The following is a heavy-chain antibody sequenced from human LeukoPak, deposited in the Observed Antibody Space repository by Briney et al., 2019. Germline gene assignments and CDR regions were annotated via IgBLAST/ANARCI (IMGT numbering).Heavy chain of an antibody. CDR2: IRYDGSNK. CDR1: GFTFSSCG. J-gene: IGHJ6*03. V-gene: IGHV3-30*02. Sequence: GGSLRLSCAASGFTFSSCGFHWVRQAPGKGLEWVAFIRYDGSNKYYADSVKGRFTISRDNSKNTLYLQMNSLRAEDTAVYYCAREPYYDYRGPYYMDVWGKGTTVTVSS. CDR3: AREPYYDYRGPYYMDV. D-gene: IGHD3-16*01.